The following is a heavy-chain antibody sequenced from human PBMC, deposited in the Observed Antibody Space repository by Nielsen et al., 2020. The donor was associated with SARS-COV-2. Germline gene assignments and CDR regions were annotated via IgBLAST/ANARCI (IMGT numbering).Heavy chain of an antibody. J-gene: IGHJ1*01. D-gene: IGHD6-13*01. CDR3: ARTSSWYLRYFQH. CDR2: IYPGDSDT. Sequence: GGSLRLSCKGSGYSFTSYWIGWVRQMPGKGLEWMGIIYPGDSDTRYSPSFQGQVTISADKSISTAYLQWSSLKASDTAMYYCARTSSWYLRYFQHWGQGTLVTVSS. V-gene: IGHV5-51*01. CDR1: GYSFTSYW.